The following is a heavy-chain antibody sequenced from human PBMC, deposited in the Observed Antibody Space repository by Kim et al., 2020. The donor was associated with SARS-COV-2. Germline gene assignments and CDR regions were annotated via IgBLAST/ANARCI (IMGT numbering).Heavy chain of an antibody. Sequence: GGSLRLSCAASGFTFSSYGMHWVRQAPGKGLEWVAVISYDGSNTYYADSVKGRFTISRDNSKNTLYLQMNSLRAEDTAVYYCAKDRAVAGTLDYWGQGTLVTVSS. CDR1: GFTFSSYG. CDR2: ISYDGSNT. J-gene: IGHJ4*02. V-gene: IGHV3-30*18. D-gene: IGHD6-19*01. CDR3: AKDRAVAGTLDY.